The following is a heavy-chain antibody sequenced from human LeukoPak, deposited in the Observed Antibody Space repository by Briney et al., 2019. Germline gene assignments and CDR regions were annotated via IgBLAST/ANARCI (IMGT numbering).Heavy chain of an antibody. J-gene: IGHJ4*02. CDR3: ARGDDSGSYYSDY. CDR1: GFTFSSYD. Sequence: GGSLRLSCAASGFTFSSYDMNWVRQAPGKGLEWVSYISSSGSTIYYAGSVKGRFTISRDNAKNSLYLQLNSLRAGDTAVYYCARGDDSGSYYSDYWGQGTLVTVSS. V-gene: IGHV3-48*03. D-gene: IGHD1-26*01. CDR2: ISSSGSTI.